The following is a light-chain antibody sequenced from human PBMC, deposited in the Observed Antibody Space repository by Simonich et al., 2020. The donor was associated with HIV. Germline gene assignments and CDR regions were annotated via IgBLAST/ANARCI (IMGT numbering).Light chain of an antibody. J-gene: IGKJ4*01. CDR2: AAS. CDR3: QQYNNWPPA. CDR1: QSVSSN. V-gene: IGKV3-15*01. Sequence: EIVITQSPATLSVSPGEGATLSCRASQSVSSNLTWYQQKPGQTPRLLIYAASTRATGSPVGFSGSGAGTEFTLTISSMESEDFAVYYCQQYNNWPPAFGGGTNVEIK.